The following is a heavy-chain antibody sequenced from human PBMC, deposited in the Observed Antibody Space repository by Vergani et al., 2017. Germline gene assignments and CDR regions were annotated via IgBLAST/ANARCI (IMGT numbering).Heavy chain of an antibody. CDR1: GYSFTNYW. J-gene: IGHJ4*02. D-gene: IGHD1/OR15-1a*01. CDR3: ARLYGRDCSGNKYFDY. CDR2: IHPADSDT. V-gene: IGHV5-51*01. Sequence: EVQLVQSGAEVKKPGESLKISCQISGYSFTNYWIAWVRQMPGKGLEGMGIIHPADSDTRYSPSFQGQVTISVDKSISTAYLQWSSLRASDSSMYYCARLYGRDCSGNKYFDYWGQGTLVTVSS.